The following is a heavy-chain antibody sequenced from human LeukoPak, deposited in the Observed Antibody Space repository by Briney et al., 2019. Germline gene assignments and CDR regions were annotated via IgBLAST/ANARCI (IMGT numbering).Heavy chain of an antibody. V-gene: IGHV4-4*07. Sequence: SETLSLTCTVSGGSINNYYWSWIRQSAGKGLEWIGRIYSSGTTNYNPSLKSRVTMSVDTSKNQFSLKLSSVTAADTAVYYCARDGYHFDSSGFYSLDYWGQGTLVTVSS. CDR3: ARDGYHFDSSGFYSLDY. CDR1: GGSINNYY. CDR2: IYSSGTT. D-gene: IGHD3-22*01. J-gene: IGHJ4*02.